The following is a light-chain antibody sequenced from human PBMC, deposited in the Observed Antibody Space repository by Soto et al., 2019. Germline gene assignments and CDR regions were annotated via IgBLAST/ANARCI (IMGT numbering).Light chain of an antibody. CDR1: QSVRSH. CDR2: GAS. CDR3: QQYGSSPWT. V-gene: IGKV3-20*01. Sequence: DTVLTHSPATLLFSQGATATLSCRASQSVRSHLAWYQQKPGQAPRPLIYGASSRATGIPDRFSGSGSGTDFTLTISRLEPEDFAVYYCQQYGSSPWTFGQGTKV. J-gene: IGKJ1*01.